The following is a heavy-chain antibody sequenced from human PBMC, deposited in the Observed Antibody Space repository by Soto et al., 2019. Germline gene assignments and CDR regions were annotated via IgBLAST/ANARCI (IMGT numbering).Heavy chain of an antibody. Sequence: PWGSLLVSCASSVFTFSVYDMTWARQAPGQGLEYISGISSSGGTTYYPDSMRGRFTISIDNSKNIVYLQVNILRAEDTAVYYCARRGAYFFDFWGQGTMVTVSS. D-gene: IGHD1-26*01. J-gene: IGHJ4*02. CDR2: ISSSGGTT. V-gene: IGHV3-23*01. CDR3: ARRGAYFFDF. CDR1: VFTFSVYD.